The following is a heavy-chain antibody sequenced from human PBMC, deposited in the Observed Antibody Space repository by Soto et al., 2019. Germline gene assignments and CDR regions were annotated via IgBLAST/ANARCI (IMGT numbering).Heavy chain of an antibody. D-gene: IGHD6-13*01. CDR1: GFTFSNAW. V-gene: IGHV3-15*07. Sequence: EVQLVESGGGLVKPGGSLRLSCAASGFTFSNAWMNWVRQAPGKGLEWVGRIKSKTDGGTTDYAAPVKGRFTISRDDLKNTLYLQMNSLKTEDTAVYYCTTSIAAAGYFDYWGQGTLVTVSS. CDR2: IKSKTDGGTT. J-gene: IGHJ4*02. CDR3: TTSIAAAGYFDY.